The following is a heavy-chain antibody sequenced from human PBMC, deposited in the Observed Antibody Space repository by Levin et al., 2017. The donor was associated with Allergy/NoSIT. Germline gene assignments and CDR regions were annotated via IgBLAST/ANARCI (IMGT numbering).Heavy chain of an antibody. CDR2: ISSSSSTI. V-gene: IGHV3-48*02. CDR1: GFTFSSYS. D-gene: IGHD4-11*01. J-gene: IGHJ4*02. Sequence: GASVKVSCAASGFTFSSYSMNWVRQAPGKGLEWVSYISSSSSTIYYADSVKGRFTISRDNAKNSLYLQMNSLRDEDTAVYYCARDLDSGAVTTWAEIDYWGQGTLVTVSS. CDR3: ARDLDSGAVTTWAEIDY.